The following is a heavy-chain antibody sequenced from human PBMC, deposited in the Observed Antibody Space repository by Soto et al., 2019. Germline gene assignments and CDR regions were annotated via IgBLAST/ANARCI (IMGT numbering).Heavy chain of an antibody. CDR2: IYDSAIT. D-gene: IGHD3-22*01. V-gene: IGHV4-59*01. CDR3: GRVYYDTSGYYYDRDA. J-gene: IGHJ6*04. Sequence: XETLCLTCTVSCGSISSYYWSWIRQPPGKGLDWIGYIYDSAITNYTPSCKSRFTRSVDPSKNQFSLNLISVIAADTAVYAPGRVYYDTSGYYYDRDACGKRNTVTV. CDR1: CGSISSYY.